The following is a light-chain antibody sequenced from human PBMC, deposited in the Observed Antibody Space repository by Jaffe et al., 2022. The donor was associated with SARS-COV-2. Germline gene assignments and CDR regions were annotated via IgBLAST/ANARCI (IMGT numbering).Light chain of an antibody. CDR1: QNLLHYNGNNY. CDR3: MQALHTPFT. V-gene: IGKV2-28*01. J-gene: IGKJ3*01. Sequence: DVVMTQFPLSLPVTPGEPASISCRSSQNLLHYNGNNYLDWYLQKPGQSPQLLIYLGSNRASGVPDRFSGSGSGTDFSLKISRVDTEDVGVYYCMQALHTPFTFGPGTKVAI. CDR2: LGS.